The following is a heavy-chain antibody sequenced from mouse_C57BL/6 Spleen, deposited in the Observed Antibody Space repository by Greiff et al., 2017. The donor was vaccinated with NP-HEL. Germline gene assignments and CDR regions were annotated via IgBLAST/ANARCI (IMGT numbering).Heavy chain of an antibody. CDR2: IDPSDSYT. CDR3: ARAGHY. Sequence: QVQLQQPGAELVKPGASVKLSCKASGYTFTSYWMQWVKQRPGQGLEWIGEIDPSDSYTNYNQKFKGKATLTVDTSSSTAYMQLSSLTSEDSAVYYCARAGHYWGQGTTLTVSS. J-gene: IGHJ2*01. V-gene: IGHV1-50*01. CDR1: GYTFTSYW.